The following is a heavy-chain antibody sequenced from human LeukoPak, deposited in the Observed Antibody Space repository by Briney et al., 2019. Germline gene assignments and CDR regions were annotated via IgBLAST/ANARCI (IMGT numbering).Heavy chain of an antibody. CDR1: GFTFTTYC. D-gene: IGHD5-24*01. V-gene: IGHV3-7*01. J-gene: IGHJ4*02. Sequence: QSGGSLRLSCAASGFTFTTYCMSWVRQAPGKGLEWVANIKQDGSDKYYVDSVEGRFTISRDNAKNSLYLQMNSLRAEDTAVYFCARGTMSFDSWGQGALVTVSS. CDR2: IKQDGSDK. CDR3: ARGTMSFDS.